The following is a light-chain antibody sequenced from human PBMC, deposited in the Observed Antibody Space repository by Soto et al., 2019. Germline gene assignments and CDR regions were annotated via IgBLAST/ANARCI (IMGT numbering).Light chain of an antibody. Sequence: DTPMTKSPSTLSASVGDRVTITCRASQRLNIWSAWYQHKPGRAPKLLIYQASTLASGVPSRFSGSGSGSEFTRAISSMQPDDFATYYCQQYNDYWTFGQGTKVEIK. CDR2: QAS. CDR3: QQYNDYWT. CDR1: QRLNIW. V-gene: IGKV1-5*03. J-gene: IGKJ1*01.